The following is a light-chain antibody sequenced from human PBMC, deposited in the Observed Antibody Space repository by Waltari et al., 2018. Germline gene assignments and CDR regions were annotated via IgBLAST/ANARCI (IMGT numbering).Light chain of an antibody. V-gene: IGKV1-5*03. CDR1: QSISSW. Sequence: DIQMTQSPSTLSASVGDRVTITCRASQSISSWLAWYQQKPGKAPKLVIYKASNLESGVPSRFSGSGSGTEFTLTISSLQPDDVATYYCQQYDSHYPYTFGQGTKLEIK. CDR3: QQYDSHYPYT. J-gene: IGKJ2*01. CDR2: KAS.